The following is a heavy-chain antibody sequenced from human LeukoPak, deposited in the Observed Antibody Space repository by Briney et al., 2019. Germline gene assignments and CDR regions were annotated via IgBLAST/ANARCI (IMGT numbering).Heavy chain of an antibody. D-gene: IGHD2/OR15-2a*01. V-gene: IGHV4-34*01. Sequence: PSETLSLTCAVYGGSFSGYYWSWIRQPPGKGLEWIGEINHSGSTNYNPSLKSRVTISVDTSKNQFSLKLTSVTAADTAVYYCATVSISSPWVDSWGQGTLVTVSS. CDR3: ATVSISSPWVDS. J-gene: IGHJ4*02. CDR1: GGSFSGYY. CDR2: INHSGST.